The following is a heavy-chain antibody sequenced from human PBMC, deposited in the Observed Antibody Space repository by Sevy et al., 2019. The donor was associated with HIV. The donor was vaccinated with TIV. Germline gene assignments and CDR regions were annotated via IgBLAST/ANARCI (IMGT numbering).Heavy chain of an antibody. Sequence: GGSLRLSCAASGFSFNNHWMSWVRQAPEKGLEWVANIKHDGSEKDYADSLEGRFAVSRDNAKNSLFLQINSLRVEDTAVYFCARLPTGLQSFNYVLSTYFDSWGQGTLVTVSS. J-gene: IGHJ4*02. V-gene: IGHV3-7*01. CDR2: IKHDGSEK. CDR1: GFSFNNHW. D-gene: IGHD3-9*01. CDR3: ARLPTGLQSFNYVLSTYFDS.